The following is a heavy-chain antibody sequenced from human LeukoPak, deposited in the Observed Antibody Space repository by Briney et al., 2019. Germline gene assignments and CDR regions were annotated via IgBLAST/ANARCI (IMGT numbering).Heavy chain of an antibody. J-gene: IGHJ4*02. V-gene: IGHV3-9*01. CDR1: GFTFDDYA. CDR2: ISWNSGSI. Sequence: PGGSLRLSCAASGFTFDDYAMHWVRQAPGKGLEWVSGISWNSGSIGYADSVKGRFTISRDNSKNSLSLQMNSLRAEDTALYYCAKDGKNYFDYWGQGTLVTVSS. CDR3: AKDGKNYFDY.